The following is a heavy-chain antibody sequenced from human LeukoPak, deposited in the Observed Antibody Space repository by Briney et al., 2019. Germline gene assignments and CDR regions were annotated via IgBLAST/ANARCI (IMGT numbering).Heavy chain of an antibody. J-gene: IGHJ4*02. D-gene: IGHD5/OR15-5a*01. V-gene: IGHV4-34*01. CDR1: GGSFSGYY. CDR3: ATGSVSYFDY. CDR2: INHSGST. Sequence: PSETLSLTCAVYGGSFSGYYWSWLRQPPGKGLEWIGEINHSGSTNYNPSLKSRVTISVDTSKNQISLKVSSVTAADTAVYYCATGSVSYFDYWGQGTLVTVSS.